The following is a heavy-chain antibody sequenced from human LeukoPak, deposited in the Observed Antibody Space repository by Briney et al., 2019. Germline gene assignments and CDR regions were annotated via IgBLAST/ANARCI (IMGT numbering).Heavy chain of an antibody. Sequence: GGSLRLSCAASGFTFSSYAMHWVRQAPGKGLEWVAVISYDGSNKYYADSVKGRFTISRDNSKNTLYLQMNGLRAEDTAVYYCARVHIYDSSEIVYWGQGTLVTVSS. D-gene: IGHD3-22*01. V-gene: IGHV3-30*04. CDR3: ARVHIYDSSEIVY. CDR1: GFTFSSYA. CDR2: ISYDGSNK. J-gene: IGHJ4*02.